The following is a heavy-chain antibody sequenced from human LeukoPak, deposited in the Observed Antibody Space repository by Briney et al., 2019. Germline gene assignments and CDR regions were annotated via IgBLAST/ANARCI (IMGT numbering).Heavy chain of an antibody. V-gene: IGHV3-30-3*01. CDR1: RFTFSSYA. CDR3: ARDHGHCSGGSCYSDYFDY. CDR2: RSYDGSNK. D-gene: IGHD2-15*01. J-gene: IGHJ4*02. Sequence: GGSLRLSCAASRFTFSSYAMHWVRQAPGKGLEWVSVRSYDGSNKYYADSVKGRFTISRDNSKNTLYLQMKSLRAEDTAVYYCARDHGHCSGGSCYSDYFDYWGQGTLVTVSS.